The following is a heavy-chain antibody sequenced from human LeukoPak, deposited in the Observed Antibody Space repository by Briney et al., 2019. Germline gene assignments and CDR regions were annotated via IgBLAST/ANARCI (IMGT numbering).Heavy chain of an antibody. V-gene: IGHV4-59*08. CDR3: ARHLGSASPFDY. J-gene: IGHJ4*02. D-gene: IGHD2-2*01. CDR1: DGSISSFY. Sequence: SETLSLTCTVSDGSISSFYWSWIRQPPGKGLEWIGYIYYTGGTNYNPPLKSRVTISADTSKNQFSLKLSSVTAADTAAYYCARHLGSASPFDYWGQGSLITVSS. CDR2: IYYTGGT.